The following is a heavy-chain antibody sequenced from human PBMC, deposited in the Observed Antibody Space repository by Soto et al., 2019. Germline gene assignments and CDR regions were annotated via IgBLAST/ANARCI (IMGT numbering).Heavy chain of an antibody. V-gene: IGHV2-5*02. J-gene: IGHJ4*02. D-gene: IGHD2-15*01. CDR1: GFSLSTSGVG. CDR3: AHRPSYCSGGSCYSGFDY. CDR2: IYWDDDK. Sequence: QITLKESGPPLVKPTQTLTLTCTFSGFSLSTSGVGVGWIRQPPGKALEWLALIYWDDDKRYSPSRKSRLTTTNDTPKNPSVLTMTNMTPVDTATYYCAHRPSYCSGGSCYSGFDYWGQGTLVTVSS.